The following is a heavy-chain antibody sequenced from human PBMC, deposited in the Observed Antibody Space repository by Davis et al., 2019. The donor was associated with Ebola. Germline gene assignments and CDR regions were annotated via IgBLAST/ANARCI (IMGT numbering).Heavy chain of an antibody. CDR1: GGSFSGCY. D-gene: IGHD4-17*01. J-gene: IGHJ4*02. CDR3: ARREIDGDYVQDS. V-gene: IGHV4-34*01. Sequence: GSLRLSCAVYGGSFSGCYWSWIRQPPGKGLEWIGEINHSGSTNYNPSLKSRVTISVDTSKNQFSLKLSSVTAADTAVYYCARREIDGDYVQDSWGQGTLVTVSS. CDR2: INHSGST.